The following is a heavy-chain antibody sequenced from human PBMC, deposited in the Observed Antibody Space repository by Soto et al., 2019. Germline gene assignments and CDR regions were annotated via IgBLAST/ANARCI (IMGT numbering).Heavy chain of an antibody. D-gene: IGHD5-12*01. CDR1: GFNFTAYW. CDR3: VRDLHVPYRVPNCGGFEL. Sequence: EMQLVQSGGGLVRPGGSLRLSCEVSGFNFTAYWMHWVRQAPGKGLEWVSRIDHDGSSTTFADSVKGRFTISRDNVKYRRYLQMNSLRAEDTAVYHCVRDLHVPYRVPNCGGFELWGKGSLVTVSS. CDR2: IDHDGSST. V-gene: IGHV3-74*03. J-gene: IGHJ5*02.